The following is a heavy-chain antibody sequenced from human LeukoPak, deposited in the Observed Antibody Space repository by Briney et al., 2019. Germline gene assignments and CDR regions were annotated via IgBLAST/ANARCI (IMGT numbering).Heavy chain of an antibody. CDR2: ISSSSSYI. Sequence: GGSLSLSCAASGFTFSSYSMNWVRQAPGKGLEWVSSISSSSSYIYYADSVKGRFTISRDNAKNSLYLQMNSLRAEDTAVYYCASDLGDTYAFDIWGQGTMVTVSS. CDR3: ASDLGDTYAFDI. CDR1: GFTFSSYS. J-gene: IGHJ3*02. D-gene: IGHD3-16*01. V-gene: IGHV3-21*01.